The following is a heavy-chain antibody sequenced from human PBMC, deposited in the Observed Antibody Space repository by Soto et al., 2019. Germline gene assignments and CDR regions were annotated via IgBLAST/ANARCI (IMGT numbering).Heavy chain of an antibody. J-gene: IGHJ4*02. CDR3: ARDERGCSGGSCFVDY. CDR2: ISSSSSTI. V-gene: IGHV3-48*01. Sequence: EVQLVESGGGLVQPGGSLRLSCAASGFTFSSYSMNWVRQAPGKGLEWVSYISSSSSTIYYADSVKGRFTISRDNAKNSLYLQMNSLRAEDTAVYYCARDERGCSGGSCFVDYWGQGTLVTVSS. CDR1: GFTFSSYS. D-gene: IGHD2-15*01.